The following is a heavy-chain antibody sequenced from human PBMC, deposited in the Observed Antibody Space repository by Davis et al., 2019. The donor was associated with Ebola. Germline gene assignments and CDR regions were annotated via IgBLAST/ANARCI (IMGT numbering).Heavy chain of an antibody. D-gene: IGHD4/OR15-4a*01. J-gene: IGHJ4*02. CDR3: ARQASLYGAIDY. Sequence: GESLKISCQGSGYSFTNYWIAWVRQMPGKGPEWMGVIYSGDPDTRYSPSFEGQVTISVDRSITTAHLQWSSLKASDAAIYYCARQASLYGAIDYWGQGTLVTVSS. CDR1: GYSFTNYW. V-gene: IGHV5-51*01. CDR2: IYSGDPDT.